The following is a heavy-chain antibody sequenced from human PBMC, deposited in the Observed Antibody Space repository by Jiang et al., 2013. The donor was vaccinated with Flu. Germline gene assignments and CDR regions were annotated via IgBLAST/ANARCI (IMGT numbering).Heavy chain of an antibody. CDR2: SITVGST. D-gene: IGHD6-19*01. J-gene: IGHJ5*02. CDR1: GGSVSSGSYY. CDR3: ARGIAVAGTINWFDP. V-gene: IGHV4-61*01. Sequence: PGLVKPSETLSLTCTVSGGSVSSGSYYWSWIRQPPREGTGVDWGISITVGSTNYNPSLKSRVTISVDTSKNQFSLKLSSVTAADTAVYYCARGIAVAGTINWFDPWGQGTLVTVSS.